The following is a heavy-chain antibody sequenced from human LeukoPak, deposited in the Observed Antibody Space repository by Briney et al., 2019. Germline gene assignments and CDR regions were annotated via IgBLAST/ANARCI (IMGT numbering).Heavy chain of an antibody. Sequence: PSETLSLTCTVAGDSVSVDYCNWIRQPAGKGLEWIGFISYSRSTNYHPSLKSRSTLSVDISKNQFSLNLNSVTDEDTAVYYCARGFYDTRGYSTPFDYWGQGTLVTVSS. J-gene: IGHJ4*02. D-gene: IGHD3-22*01. CDR1: GDSVSVDY. V-gene: IGHV4-59*02. CDR3: ARGFYDTRGYSTPFDY. CDR2: ISYSRST.